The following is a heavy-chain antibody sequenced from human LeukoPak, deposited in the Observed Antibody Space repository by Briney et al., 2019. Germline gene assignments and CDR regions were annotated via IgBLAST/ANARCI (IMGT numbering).Heavy chain of an antibody. CDR1: GGSFSGYY. V-gene: IGHV4-34*01. D-gene: IGHD3-10*01. J-gene: IGHJ4*02. CDR2: INHGGST. Sequence: SETLSLTCAVYGGSFSGYYWSWIRQPPGKGLEWIGEINHGGSTDYNPSLKSRVTISEDTSKNHFSLKLRSVTAADTAVYYCARGGTAYYYGAGSYLAYWGQGTLVTVSS. CDR3: ARGGTAYYYGAGSYLAY.